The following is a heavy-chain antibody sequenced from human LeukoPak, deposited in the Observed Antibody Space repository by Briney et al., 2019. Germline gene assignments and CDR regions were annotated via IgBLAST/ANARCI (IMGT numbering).Heavy chain of an antibody. CDR1: GGSISSYY. CDR3: ARHDPYSSSSLTHFDY. D-gene: IGHD6-6*01. J-gene: IGHJ4*02. V-gene: IGHV4-59*08. CDR2: IYYSGST. Sequence: LETLSLTCTVSGGSISSYYWSWIRQPPGKGLEWIGYIYYSGSTNYNPSLKSRVTISVDTSKNQFSLKLSSVTAADTAVYYCARHDPYSSSSLTHFDYWGQGTLVTVSS.